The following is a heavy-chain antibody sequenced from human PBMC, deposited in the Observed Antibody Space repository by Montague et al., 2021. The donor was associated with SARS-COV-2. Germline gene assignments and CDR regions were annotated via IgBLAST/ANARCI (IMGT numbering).Heavy chain of an antibody. CDR2: ISSSGSTI. CDR1: GFTFSSYE. D-gene: IGHD5-24*01. Sequence: SLRLSCAASGFTFSSYEMNWVRQAPGKGLEWVSYISSSGSTIYYADSVKGRFTISRVSAKNSLYLQMNSLRAEDTAIYYCASDSGIEIPDYYYSMDVWGQGTTVTVSS. V-gene: IGHV3-48*03. CDR3: ASDSGIEIPDYYYSMDV. J-gene: IGHJ6*02.